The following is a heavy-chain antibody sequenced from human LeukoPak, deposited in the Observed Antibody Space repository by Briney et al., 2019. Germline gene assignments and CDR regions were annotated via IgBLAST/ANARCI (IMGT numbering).Heavy chain of an antibody. V-gene: IGHV3-30*18. CDR2: ISYDGSNK. J-gene: IGHJ4*02. D-gene: IGHD1-7*01. Sequence: PGGSLRLSCAASGFTFSSYGMHWVRQAPGKGLEWVAVISYDGSNKYYADSVKGRFTISRDNSKNTLYLQMNSLRAEDTAVYYCAKERITGTTSIDYWGQGTPVTVSS. CDR1: GFTFSSYG. CDR3: AKERITGTTSIDY.